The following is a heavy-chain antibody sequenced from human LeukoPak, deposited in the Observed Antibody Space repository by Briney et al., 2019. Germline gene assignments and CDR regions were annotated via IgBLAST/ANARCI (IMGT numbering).Heavy chain of an antibody. J-gene: IGHJ3*02. V-gene: IGHV4-30-2*01. Sequence: SETLSLTCTVSGGSISSGRYYWSWIRQPPGKGLEWIGYTYHSGSPYYNPSLKSRVTISVDTSKNQFSLKLSSVTAADTAVYYCARDYDFWSGYKDIWGQGTMVTVSS. CDR1: GGSISSGRYY. CDR2: TYHSGSP. D-gene: IGHD3-3*01. CDR3: ARDYDFWSGYKDI.